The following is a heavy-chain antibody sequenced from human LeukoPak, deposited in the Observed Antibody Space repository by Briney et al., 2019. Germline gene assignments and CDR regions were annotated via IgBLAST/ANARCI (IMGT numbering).Heavy chain of an antibody. V-gene: IGHV4-39*01. D-gene: IGHD1-26*01. CDR3: ARRPPASGADWFDP. CDR1: GDSISSSNYY. CDR2: ISNGGNI. J-gene: IGHJ5*02. Sequence: SETLSLTCTVSGDSISSSNYYWGWIRQPPGKGLEWIGSISNGGNIYYSPSLKSRVTISVDTSENQFSLKLNSVTAADTAVYYCARRPPASGADWFDPWGRGTLVTVSS.